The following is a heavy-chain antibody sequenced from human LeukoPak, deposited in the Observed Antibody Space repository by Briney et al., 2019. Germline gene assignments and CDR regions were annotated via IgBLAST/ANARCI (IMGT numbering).Heavy chain of an antibody. D-gene: IGHD3-22*01. CDR2: ISSSGSTI. CDR1: GFTFSSYE. Sequence: NPGGSLRLSCAASGFTFSSYEMNWVRQAPGKGLEWVSYISSSGSTIYYADSVKGRFTISRDNAKNSLYLQMNSLRAEDTAVYYCARVTGSSGWSLITMIVVVNPGPCDYWGQGTLVTVSS. CDR3: ARVTGSSGWSLITMIVVVNPGPCDY. V-gene: IGHV3-48*03. J-gene: IGHJ4*02.